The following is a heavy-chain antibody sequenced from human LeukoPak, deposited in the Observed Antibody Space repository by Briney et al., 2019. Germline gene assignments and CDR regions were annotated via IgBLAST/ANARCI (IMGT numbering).Heavy chain of an antibody. CDR3: ARGPIAVAVKSKDGIFDY. J-gene: IGHJ4*02. V-gene: IGHV1-46*01. Sequence: GASVKVSCKASGDTFTSYYMHWVRQAPGQGLEWMGIINPSGGSTSYAQKFQGRVTMTRDMSTSTVYMEMSSLRSEDTAVYYCARGPIAVAVKSKDGIFDYWGQGTLVTVSS. D-gene: IGHD6-13*01. CDR1: GDTFTSYY. CDR2: INPSGGST.